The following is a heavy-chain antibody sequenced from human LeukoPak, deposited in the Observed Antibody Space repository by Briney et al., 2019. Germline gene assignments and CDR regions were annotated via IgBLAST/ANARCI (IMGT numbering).Heavy chain of an antibody. V-gene: IGHV1-8*01. Sequence: RASVTVSCKASGYTFTSYDINWVRQAAGQGREWMGWMNPNSGNTVYAQKFQGRVTMNRNTSISTAYMELSSLRSEDTAVYYCASMLRWSVYYYGMDVWGQGTTVTVSS. CDR2: MNPNSGNT. CDR1: GYTFTSYD. D-gene: IGHD4-23*01. J-gene: IGHJ6*02. CDR3: ASMLRWSVYYYGMDV.